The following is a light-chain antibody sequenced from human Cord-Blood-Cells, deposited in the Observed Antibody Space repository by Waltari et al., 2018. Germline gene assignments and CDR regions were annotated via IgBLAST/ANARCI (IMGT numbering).Light chain of an antibody. CDR3: SSYTSSSTLP. Sequence: QSALTQPASVSGSPGQSITISCTGTRSDVGVYNYVSWYQQHPGKAPKLMIYDVSNRPSGVSNRFSGSKSGNTASLTISGLQAEDEADYYCSSYTSSSTLPFGTGTKVTVL. CDR2: DVS. CDR1: RSDVGVYNY. V-gene: IGLV2-14*01. J-gene: IGLJ1*01.